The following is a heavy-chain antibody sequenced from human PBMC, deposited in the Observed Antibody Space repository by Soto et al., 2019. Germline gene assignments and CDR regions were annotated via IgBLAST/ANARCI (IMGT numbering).Heavy chain of an antibody. J-gene: IGHJ5*02. CDR1: GYTFTSYD. D-gene: IGHD3-3*01. V-gene: IGHV1-8*01. Sequence: QVQLVQSGAEVKKPGASVKVSCKASGYTFTSYDINWVRQATGQGLEWMGWMNPNSGNTGYAQKFQGRVTMTRITSISTAYMALSSLRSEDTAVYYCARGRYYDFWSGYFGEGWFDPWGQGTLVTVSS. CDR3: ARGRYYDFWSGYFGEGWFDP. CDR2: MNPNSGNT.